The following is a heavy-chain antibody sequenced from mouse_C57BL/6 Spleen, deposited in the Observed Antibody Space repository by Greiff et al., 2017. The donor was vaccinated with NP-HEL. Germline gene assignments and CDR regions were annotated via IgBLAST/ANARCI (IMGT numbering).Heavy chain of an antibody. D-gene: IGHD1-1*01. Sequence: EVKLQESGPELVKPGDSVKISCKASGYSFTGYFMNWVMQSHGKSLEWIGRINPYNGDTFYNQKFKGKATLTVDKSSSTAHMELRSLTSEDSAVYYCARRRYYGSSYVYFDVWGTGTTVTVSS. CDR1: GYSFTGYF. V-gene: IGHV1-20*01. CDR2: INPYNGDT. CDR3: ARRRYYGSSYVYFDV. J-gene: IGHJ1*03.